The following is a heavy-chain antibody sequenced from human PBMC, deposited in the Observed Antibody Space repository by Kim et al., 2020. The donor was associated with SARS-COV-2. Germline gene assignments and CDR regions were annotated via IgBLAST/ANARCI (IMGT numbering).Heavy chain of an antibody. CDR2: MGRGGGNI. D-gene: IGHD5-12*01. CDR3: ARDGVGDSGGFYWLDYG. J-gene: IGHJ6*01. Sequence: GGSLRLSCEASGFTFSIYSMHWVRQAPGKGLEWVAHMGRGGGNIEYADSVKGRFTISRDNAKNTVSLQMNSLRVEDTAVYYCARDGVGDSGGFYWLDYG. V-gene: IGHV3-48*04. CDR1: GFTFSIYS.